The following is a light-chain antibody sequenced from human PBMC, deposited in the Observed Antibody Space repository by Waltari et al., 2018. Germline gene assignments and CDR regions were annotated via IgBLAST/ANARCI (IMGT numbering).Light chain of an antibody. V-gene: IGKV3-15*01. CDR1: QNVYTN. CDR3: QQYNTWPPLT. CDR2: GAS. Sequence: EIVMTQSPATLSLSPWDSATLSCRASQNVYTNLAGYQQKPGQAPRLLISGASARATGVQWRFRGSGSGTEVTLTISSLQSDDFAVYYCQQYNTWPPLTFGGGTRVDIK. J-gene: IGKJ4*01.